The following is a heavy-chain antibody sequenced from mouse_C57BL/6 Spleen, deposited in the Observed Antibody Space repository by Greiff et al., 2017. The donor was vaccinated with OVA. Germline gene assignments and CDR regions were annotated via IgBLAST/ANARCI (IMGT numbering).Heavy chain of an antibody. V-gene: IGHV1-62-2*01. D-gene: IGHD2-4*01. CDR2: FYPGSGSI. CDR1: GYTFTEYT. J-gene: IGHJ1*03. CDR3: AIHEVYYDYDVWYFDV. Sequence: QVQLQQSGAELVKPGASVKLSCKASGYTFTEYTIHWVKQRSGQGLEWIGWFYPGSGSIKYNEKFKGKARLTADKSSSKVYMEISRLPPDDSAVYFCAIHEVYYDYDVWYFDVWGTGTTVTVSS.